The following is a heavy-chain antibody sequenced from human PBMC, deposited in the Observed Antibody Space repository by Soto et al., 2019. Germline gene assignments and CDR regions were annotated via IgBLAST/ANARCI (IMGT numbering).Heavy chain of an antibody. CDR1: GYTFTSYA. Sequence: ASVKVSCKASGYTFTSYAMHWVLQAPGERLEWMGWINAGNGNTKYSQNFQGRVTITRDTSATTAYMELSSLRSEDTAVYYCARDDSGFSGSHYIDYFNYWGQGALVTVSS. J-gene: IGHJ4*02. CDR3: ARDDSGFSGSHYIDYFNY. V-gene: IGHV1-3*01. D-gene: IGHD1-26*01. CDR2: INAGNGNT.